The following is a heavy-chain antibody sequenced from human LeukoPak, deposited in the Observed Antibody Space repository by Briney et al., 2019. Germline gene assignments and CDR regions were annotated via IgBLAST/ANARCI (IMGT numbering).Heavy chain of an antibody. J-gene: IGHJ4*02. D-gene: IGHD3-22*01. V-gene: IGHV3-7*01. CDR2: IKQDGSEK. CDR3: ARAYFDSSGFH. Sequence: GGSLRLSCATSGFTFSSYWMSWVRRAPGKGLEWVANIKQDGSEKYYVDSVKGRFTISRDNAKKSLYLQMNSLRAEDTAVYYCARAYFDSSGFHWGQGALVTVSS. CDR1: GFTFSSYW.